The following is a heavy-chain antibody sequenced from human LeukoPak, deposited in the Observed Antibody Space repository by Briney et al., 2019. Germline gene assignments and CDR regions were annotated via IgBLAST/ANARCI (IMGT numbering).Heavy chain of an antibody. CDR2: IYYSGST. J-gene: IGHJ4*02. Sequence: PSETLSLTCAVYGGSFSSYYWGWIRQPPGKGLEWIGSIYYSGSTYYNPSLKSRVTISVDTSKNQFSLKLSSVTAADTAVYYCARTTRLLWFGELPDYWGQGTLVTVSS. D-gene: IGHD3-10*01. CDR1: GGSFSSYY. V-gene: IGHV4-39*01. CDR3: ARTTRLLWFGELPDY.